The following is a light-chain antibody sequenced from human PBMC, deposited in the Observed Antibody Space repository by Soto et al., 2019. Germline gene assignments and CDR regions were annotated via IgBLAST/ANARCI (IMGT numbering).Light chain of an antibody. CDR3: SSYTSSGSYV. Sequence: QSVLTQPASVSGTPGQSITMSCTGTSSDVGAYNYVSWYQQHPGKAPKLIIYDVTNRPSGVSHRFSGSKSGNTASLTSSGLQAEDEADYHCSSYTSSGSYVFGTGTKVTVL. J-gene: IGLJ1*01. V-gene: IGLV2-14*03. CDR2: DVT. CDR1: SSDVGAYNY.